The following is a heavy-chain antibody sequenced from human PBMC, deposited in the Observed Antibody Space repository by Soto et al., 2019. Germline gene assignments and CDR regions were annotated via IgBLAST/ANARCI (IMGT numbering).Heavy chain of an antibody. V-gene: IGHV4-39*02. CDR3: ARDPYYDSSGYCFDP. D-gene: IGHD3-22*01. Sequence: SETLSLTCTVSGGSISSSSYYWGWIRQPPGKGLEWIGSIYYSGSTYYNPSLKSRVTISVDTSKNQFSLKLSSVTAADTAVYYCARDPYYDSSGYCFDPWGQGTLVTVSS. CDR2: IYYSGST. J-gene: IGHJ5*02. CDR1: GGSISSSSYY.